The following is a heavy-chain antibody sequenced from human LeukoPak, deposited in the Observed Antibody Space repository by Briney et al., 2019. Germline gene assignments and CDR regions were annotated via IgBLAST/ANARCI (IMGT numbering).Heavy chain of an antibody. D-gene: IGHD6-13*01. Sequence: ASVRVACKASEYTFTDYFLHWVRRAPGQEFELMGWINPNSGAAHYTQSFQGRVTMTRDTSLSTAYLQLNSLTSDDAAMYYCARAQYLTAPAGTFANSWGQGTLVTVSS. CDR2: INPNSGAA. V-gene: IGHV1-2*02. CDR1: EYTFTDYF. CDR3: ARAQYLTAPAGTFANS. J-gene: IGHJ4*02.